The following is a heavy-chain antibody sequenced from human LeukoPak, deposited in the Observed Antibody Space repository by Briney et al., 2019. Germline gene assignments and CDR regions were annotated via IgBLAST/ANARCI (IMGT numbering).Heavy chain of an antibody. D-gene: IGHD4-11*01. V-gene: IGHV3-23*01. CDR3: AKADYSILFDY. Sequence: PGGSLRLSCAASGFTFSSYSMNWVRQAPGKGLEWVSTIGGSGDKTFYADSVKGRFTISRDNSKNTLYLQMNSLRAEDTAVYYCAKADYSILFDYWGRGTLVTVSS. CDR1: GFTFSSYS. J-gene: IGHJ4*02. CDR2: IGGSGDKT.